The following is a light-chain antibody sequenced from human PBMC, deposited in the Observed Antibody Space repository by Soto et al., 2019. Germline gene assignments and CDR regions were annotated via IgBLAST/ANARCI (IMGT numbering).Light chain of an antibody. CDR1: QSLSVNY. V-gene: IGKV3-20*01. J-gene: IGKJ1*01. CDR3: QQYGSSPRT. CDR2: RAS. Sequence: ENVLTQSPGTLSLSPGDRATLSCRASQSLSVNYLAWYQQKPGQAPRVLIYRASSRATGISDRFSGSGSGTDFTLTIRRLEPDDFAVYYCQQYGSSPRTFGQGTKVDIK.